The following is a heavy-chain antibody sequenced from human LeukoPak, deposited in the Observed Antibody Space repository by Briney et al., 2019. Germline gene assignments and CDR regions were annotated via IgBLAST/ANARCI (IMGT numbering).Heavy chain of an antibody. D-gene: IGHD6-25*01. Sequence: GGSLRLSCAASGFTFGSYEMNWVRQAPGKGLEWVSYIGTIISTTYYADSVKGRFTVSRDDAKTSLYLQRSSLGAEDTAVYYCARAVYALRGQRLLPASFDYWGQGALVTVSS. CDR1: GFTFGSYE. CDR3: ARAVYALRGQRLLPASFDY. J-gene: IGHJ4*02. CDR2: IGTIISTT. V-gene: IGHV3-48*03.